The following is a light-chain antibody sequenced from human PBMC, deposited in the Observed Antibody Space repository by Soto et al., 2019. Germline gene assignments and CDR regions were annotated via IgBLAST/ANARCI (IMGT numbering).Light chain of an antibody. Sequence: QSVLTQPPSASETPGQRVTISCSGSSSNIGSNTVNWYQQLPGTAPKLLIYSNNQRPSGVPDRFSGSKSGTSASLAISGLQSEDEADYYCAAWDDSLNGLVLGGGTKLTVL. CDR3: AAWDDSLNGLV. V-gene: IGLV1-44*01. J-gene: IGLJ2*01. CDR2: SNN. CDR1: SSNIGSNT.